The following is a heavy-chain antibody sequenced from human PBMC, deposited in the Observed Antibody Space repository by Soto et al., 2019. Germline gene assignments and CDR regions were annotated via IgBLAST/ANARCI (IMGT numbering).Heavy chain of an antibody. CDR2: ISGSGGST. V-gene: IGHV3-23*01. CDR1: GLNFAGYA. D-gene: IGHD2-8*02. J-gene: IGHJ4*01. CDR3: AKCTVVIALTQCDFDC. Sequence: RGLLRLSCESCGLNFAGYAMSWDSLAPGKGLEWVSTISGSGGSTYYADSVKGRFTISRDNARDTLCLQMNNLRAEGTAAYYSAKCTVVIALTQCDFDCWGHGTLVTVSS.